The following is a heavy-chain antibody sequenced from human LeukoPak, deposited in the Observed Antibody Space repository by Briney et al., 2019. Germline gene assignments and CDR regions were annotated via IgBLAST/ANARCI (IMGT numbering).Heavy chain of an antibody. V-gene: IGHV3-74*01. CDR1: GFTFSSYW. D-gene: IGHD3-10*02. CDR3: AELGITMIGGV. CDR2: INSDGSST. Sequence: GGSLRLSCAASGFTFSSYWMHWVRQAPGKGLVWVSRINSDGSSTRYADSVKGRFTISRDNAKNTLYLQMNSLRAEDTAVYYCAELGITMIGGVWGKGTTVTISS. J-gene: IGHJ6*04.